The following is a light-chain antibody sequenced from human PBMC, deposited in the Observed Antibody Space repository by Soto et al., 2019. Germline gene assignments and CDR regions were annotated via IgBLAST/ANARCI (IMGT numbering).Light chain of an antibody. CDR3: SSYTTSSTFV. CDR1: SSDVCHYTY. CDR2: EVH. V-gene: IGLV2-8*01. Sequence: QSALTQPPSASGSPGQSVTISCTGTSSDVCHYTYVAWYQQHPGKAPKLLLYEVHKRPSGVPDRFSGSKSGNTASLTVSGLQAEDEADYYCSSYTTSSTFVFGTGTKVTVL. J-gene: IGLJ1*01.